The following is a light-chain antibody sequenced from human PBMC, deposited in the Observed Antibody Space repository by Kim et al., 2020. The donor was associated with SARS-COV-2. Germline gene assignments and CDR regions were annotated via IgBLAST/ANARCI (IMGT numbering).Light chain of an antibody. J-gene: IGKJ3*01. V-gene: IGKV1-27*01. CDR1: QGISKV. CDR2: AAS. CDR3: QQYSSDPFT. Sequence: DIQITHSPSSLSASVVDRVTITSRASQGISKVLAWYQQKPGKVPKLLIYAASALLSGVPSRFSGSGSETDFTLTIITLQPEDVATYYCQQYSSDPFTFGPGTKVDIK.